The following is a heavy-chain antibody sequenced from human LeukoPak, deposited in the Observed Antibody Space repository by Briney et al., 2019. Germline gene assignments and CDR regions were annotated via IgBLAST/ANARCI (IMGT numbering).Heavy chain of an antibody. CDR1: GYTCTSYY. V-gene: IGHV1-46*01. D-gene: IGHD2-2*01. J-gene: IGHJ4*02. CDR3: AREEDGSSTSMPPGYFDY. Sequence: ASVKVSCKASGYTCTSYYMHWVRQAPGQGLEWMGIINPSGGSTSYAQKFQGRVTMTRDTSTSTVYMELSSLRSEDTAVYYCAREEDGSSTSMPPGYFDYWGQGTLVTVSS. CDR2: INPSGGST.